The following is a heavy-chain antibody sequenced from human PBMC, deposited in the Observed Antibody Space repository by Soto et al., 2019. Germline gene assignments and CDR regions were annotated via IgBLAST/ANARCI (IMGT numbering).Heavy chain of an antibody. D-gene: IGHD4-17*01. Sequence: QVQLVQSGAEVKKPGASVKVSCKASGYTFTSYGISWVRQAPGQGLEWMGWISAYNGNTNYAQKLQGRVTMTTGTSTSTAYMELRSLRSDDTAVYYCARVMQNNDYGDYGDYWGQGTLVTVSS. V-gene: IGHV1-18*01. CDR1: GYTFTSYG. CDR2: ISAYNGNT. J-gene: IGHJ4*02. CDR3: ARVMQNNDYGDYGDY.